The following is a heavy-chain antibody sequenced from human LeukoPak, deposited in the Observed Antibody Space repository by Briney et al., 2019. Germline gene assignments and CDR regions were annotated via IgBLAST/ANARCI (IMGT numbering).Heavy chain of an antibody. CDR1: GGSLSSYY. D-gene: IGHD5-18*01. J-gene: IGHJ4*02. CDR2: IYYSGST. Sequence: PSETLSLTCTVSGGSLSSYYWSWIRQPPGKGLEWIGYIYYSGSTNYNPSLKSRVTISVDTSKNQFSLKLSSVTAADTAVYYCARALVGYSYDDPESFDYWGQGTLVTVSS. CDR3: ARALVGYSYDDPESFDY. V-gene: IGHV4-59*01.